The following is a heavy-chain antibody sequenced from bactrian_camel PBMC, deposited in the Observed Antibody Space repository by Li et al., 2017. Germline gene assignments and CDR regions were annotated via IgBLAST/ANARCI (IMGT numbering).Heavy chain of an antibody. V-gene: IGHV3S6*01. CDR2: LGSDGAT. D-gene: IGHD3*01. J-gene: IGHJ4*01. Sequence: HVQLVESGGGSVQAGGSLALSCVASGYSFTTYCMAWFRQAPGKARERVAGLGSDGATTYADSVKGRFTISSDTAKNSIFLQMDNLRPEDTGEYFCAMGVKGDFTGARRQPGLTPTCADSGQGTQVTVS. CDR1: GYSFTTYC.